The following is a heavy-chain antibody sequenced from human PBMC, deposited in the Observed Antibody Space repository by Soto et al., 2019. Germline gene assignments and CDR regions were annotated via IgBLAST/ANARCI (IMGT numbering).Heavy chain of an antibody. CDR3: ARAGSYYDFWSGYYYAFDI. CDR1: GGSFSGYY. D-gene: IGHD3-3*01. Sequence: QVQLQQWGAGLLKPSETLSLTCAVYGGSFSGYYWSWIRQPPGKGLEWIGEINHSGSTNYNPSLKIRVTISVDTSKNQFSLKLSSVTAADTAVYYCARAGSYYDFWSGYYYAFDIWGQGTMVTVSS. CDR2: INHSGST. V-gene: IGHV4-34*01. J-gene: IGHJ3*02.